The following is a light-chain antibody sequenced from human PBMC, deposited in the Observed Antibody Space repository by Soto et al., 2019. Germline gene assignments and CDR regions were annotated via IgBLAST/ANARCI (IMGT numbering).Light chain of an antibody. Sequence: QSVLTQSPSASASLGASVKLTCTLSSGHSNYAIAWHQQQPEKGPRYLMKLNSDGSHTKGDGIPDRFSGSRSGAERYLTISSLQSEDEADYYCQTWGTGIQVFGGGTQLTVL. CDR2: LNSDGSH. V-gene: IGLV4-69*01. CDR1: SGHSNYA. CDR3: QTWGTGIQV. J-gene: IGLJ2*01.